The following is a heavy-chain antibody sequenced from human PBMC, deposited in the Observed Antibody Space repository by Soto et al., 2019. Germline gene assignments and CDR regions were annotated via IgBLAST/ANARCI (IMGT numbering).Heavy chain of an antibody. V-gene: IGHV5-51*01. D-gene: IGHD3-10*01. CDR3: AGGGVRGVITRTRDYYGMDV. CDR2: IYPGDSDT. Sequence: GESLKISCKGSGYSFTSYWIGWVRQMPGKGLGWMGIIYPGDSDTRYSPSFQGQVTISADKSISTAYLQWSSLKASDTAMYYFAGGGVRGVITRTRDYYGMDVWGQGTTVTVSS. J-gene: IGHJ6*02. CDR1: GYSFTSYW.